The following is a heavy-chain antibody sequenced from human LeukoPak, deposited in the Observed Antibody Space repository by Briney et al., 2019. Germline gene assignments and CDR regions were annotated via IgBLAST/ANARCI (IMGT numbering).Heavy chain of an antibody. V-gene: IGHV3-7*01. CDR3: ARDSSGYQ. D-gene: IGHD3-22*01. Sequence: PGGSLRLSCAGSGFTFSNYWMSWVGQAPGKGLEGVANIKEDGSEKYYGDSVKGRFTISRDNAKNSLYLQMNSLGAEDTAVYYCARDSSGYQGGQGTLVTVSA. J-gene: IGHJ4*02. CDR1: GFTFSNYW. CDR2: IKEDGSEK.